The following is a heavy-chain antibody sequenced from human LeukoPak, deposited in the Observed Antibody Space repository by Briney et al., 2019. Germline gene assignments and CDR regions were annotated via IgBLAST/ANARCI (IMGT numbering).Heavy chain of an antibody. Sequence: PGGSLRLSCSASGFTFSSHAMSWVRQAPGKGLEWVSAISGSGGSTYYADSVKGRFTISRDNSKSTLYLQMNSLRAEDTAVYYCAKDPGCDESNWFDPWGQGTLVTVSS. CDR3: AKDPGCDESNWFDP. CDR2: ISGSGGST. CDR1: GFTFSSHA. J-gene: IGHJ5*02. V-gene: IGHV3-23*01.